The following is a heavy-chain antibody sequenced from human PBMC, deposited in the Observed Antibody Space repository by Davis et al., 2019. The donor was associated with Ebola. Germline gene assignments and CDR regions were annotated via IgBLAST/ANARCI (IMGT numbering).Heavy chain of an antibody. CDR1: GFTFSTYT. Sequence: GESLKISCAASGFTFSTYTMIWVRQAPVKGLERVSSISPNSNYIYDADSVKGRFTISRDDAKNSVYLQMNSLRAEDTAVYYCVRDRDFNVDYWGQGTLVTVSS. V-gene: IGHV3-21*01. CDR3: VRDRDFNVDY. CDR2: ISPNSNYI. J-gene: IGHJ4*02.